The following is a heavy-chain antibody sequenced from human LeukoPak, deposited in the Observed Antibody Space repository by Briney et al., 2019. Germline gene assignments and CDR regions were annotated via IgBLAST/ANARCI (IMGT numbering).Heavy chain of an antibody. D-gene: IGHD6-13*01. J-gene: IGHJ4*02. V-gene: IGHV3-73*01. CDR2: IRSKANSYAT. CDR1: GFTFSGSA. CDR3: TRQVAAAGTAH. Sequence: PGGSLQLSCAASGFTFSGSAMHWVRQASGKGLEWVGRIRSKANSYATAYAASVKGRFTISRDDSKNTAYLQMNGLKTEDTAVYYCTRQVAAAGTAHWGQGTLVTVSS.